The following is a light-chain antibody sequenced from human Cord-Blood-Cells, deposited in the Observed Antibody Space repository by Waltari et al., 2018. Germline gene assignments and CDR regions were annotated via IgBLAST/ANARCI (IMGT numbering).Light chain of an antibody. CDR1: QSSSSY. V-gene: IGKV1-39*01. CDR3: QQSYSTPPT. Sequence: DIQMTQSPSSLSAXVGDRVXXTCRASQSSSSYLNWYQQKPGKAPKLLIYAASSLQSGVPSRFSGSGSGTDFTLTISSLQPEDFATYYCQQSYSTPPTFGQGTKVEIK. CDR2: AAS. J-gene: IGKJ1*01.